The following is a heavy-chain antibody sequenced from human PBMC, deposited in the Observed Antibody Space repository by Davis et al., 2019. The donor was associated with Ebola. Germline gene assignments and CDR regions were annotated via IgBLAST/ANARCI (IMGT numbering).Heavy chain of an antibody. V-gene: IGHV1-18*01. D-gene: IGHD3-22*01. CDR3: ARDLSPVTMIVVVIDTGMDV. CDR2: ISAYNGNT. CDR1: GYTFTSYG. Sequence: ASVKVSCKASGYTFTSYGISWVRQAPGQGLEWMGWISAYNGNTNYAQKLQGRVTMTTDTSTSTAYMELRSLRSDDTAVYYCARDLSPVTMIVVVIDTGMDVWGQGTTVTVSS. J-gene: IGHJ6*02.